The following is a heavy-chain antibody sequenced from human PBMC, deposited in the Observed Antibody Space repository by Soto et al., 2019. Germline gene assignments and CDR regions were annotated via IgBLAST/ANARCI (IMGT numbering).Heavy chain of an antibody. V-gene: IGHV5-10-1*01. CDR2: IDPSDSYT. CDR3: ASLRGSSSSANYYYYGMDV. J-gene: IGHJ6*02. D-gene: IGHD6-6*01. CDR1: GYSFTSYW. Sequence: PGESLKISCKGSGYSFTSYWISWVRQMPGKGLEWMGRIDPSDSYTNYSPSFQGHVTISADKSISTAYLQWSSLKASDTAMYYCASLRGSSSSANYYYYGMDVWGQGTTVTVS.